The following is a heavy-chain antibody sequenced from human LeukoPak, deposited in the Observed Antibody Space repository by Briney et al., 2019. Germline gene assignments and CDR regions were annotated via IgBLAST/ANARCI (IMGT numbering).Heavy chain of an antibody. CDR2: INPSGGST. Sequence: GASVKVSCKASGYTFTRYFIHWVRQAPGQGLEWMGIINPSGGSTTYAQKFQGRVTMTRDMSTSTAYMELSSLRSDDTAVYNCARVVTPRYCSTTSCYWKGWFDPWGQGTLVTVSS. CDR3: ARVVTPRYCSTTSCYWKGWFDP. CDR1: GYTFTRYF. D-gene: IGHD2-2*01. V-gene: IGHV1-46*01. J-gene: IGHJ5*02.